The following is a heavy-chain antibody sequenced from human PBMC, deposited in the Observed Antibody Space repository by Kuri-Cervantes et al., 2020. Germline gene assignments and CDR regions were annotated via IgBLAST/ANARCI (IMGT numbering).Heavy chain of an antibody. CDR2: IYYTGST. CDR1: GGSISSSSYY. CDR3: ARRQSRHDYYYIDV. Sequence: GSLRLSCTVSGGSISSSSYYWGWIRQPPGKGLEWIGSIYYTGSTYYNPSLKSRVTLFVDTSKNQFSLKVSSVTAADTAVYYCARRQSRHDYYYIDVWGKGITVTVSS. V-gene: IGHV4-39*01. J-gene: IGHJ6*03.